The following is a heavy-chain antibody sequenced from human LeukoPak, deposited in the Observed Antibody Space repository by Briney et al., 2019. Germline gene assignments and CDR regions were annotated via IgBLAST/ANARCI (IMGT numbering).Heavy chain of an antibody. Sequence: PGGSLRLSCAASGFTFSSYAMSWVRQAPGKGLEWVSAISGSGGSTYYADSVKGRFTISRDNSKNTLYLQMNSLRAEDTAVYYCAKDLDYYGSGSDPVFDYWGHGTLVTASS. J-gene: IGHJ4*01. V-gene: IGHV3-23*01. CDR1: GFTFSSYA. D-gene: IGHD3-10*01. CDR2: ISGSGGST. CDR3: AKDLDYYGSGSDPVFDY.